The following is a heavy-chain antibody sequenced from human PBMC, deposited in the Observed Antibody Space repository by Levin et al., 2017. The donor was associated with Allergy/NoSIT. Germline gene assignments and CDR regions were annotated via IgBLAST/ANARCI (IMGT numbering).Heavy chain of an antibody. CDR2: ITGSGGNT. CDR3: AKGLYSGYDYYYYAMDV. CDR1: GFTFSSYA. J-gene: IGHJ6*02. D-gene: IGHD5-12*01. V-gene: IGHV3-23*01. Sequence: GGSLRLSCAASGFTFSSYAMSWVRQAPGKGLEWVSGITGSGGNTNYADSVEGRLTISRDNSKNTLYLQMNSLRAEETAIYYCAKGLYSGYDYYYYAMDVWGQGTTVTVSS.